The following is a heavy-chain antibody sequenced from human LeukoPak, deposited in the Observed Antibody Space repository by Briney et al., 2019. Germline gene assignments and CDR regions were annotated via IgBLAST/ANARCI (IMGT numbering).Heavy chain of an antibody. J-gene: IGHJ4*02. CDR3: ARGPDFYDSSGYYPI. CDR2: INHSGST. CDR1: GGSFSGYY. V-gene: IGHV4-34*01. Sequence: SETLSLTCAVYGGSFSGYYWSWIRQPPGKGLEWIGEINHSGSTNYNPSLKSRVTISVDRSKNQFSLKRSSVTAADTAVYYCARGPDFYDSSGYYPIWGQGTLVTVSS. D-gene: IGHD3-22*01.